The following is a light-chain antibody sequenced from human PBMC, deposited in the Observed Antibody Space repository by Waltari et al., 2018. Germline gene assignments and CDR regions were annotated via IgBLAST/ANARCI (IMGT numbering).Light chain of an antibody. J-gene: IGKJ1*01. CDR2: AAS. Sequence: DIQMTQSPSSLSASVGDRVTITCRASQSISSYLNWYQQKPGKAPKLLIYAASSLQSGVPSRFSGSGSGTDFTLTISSLQPEDFATYYCQHYSGFSSRTFGQGTKVDIK. V-gene: IGKV1-39*01. CDR3: QHYSGFSSRT. CDR1: QSISSY.